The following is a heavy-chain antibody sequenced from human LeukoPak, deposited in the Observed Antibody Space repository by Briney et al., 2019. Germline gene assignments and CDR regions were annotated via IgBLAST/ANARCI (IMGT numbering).Heavy chain of an antibody. CDR2: IYPCDSDT. Sequence: GESLKISCKGSGYSFTSYWIGSVRQMPGKGLEWMGIIYPCDSDTRYSPSFQGQVTISADKSISTAYLQWSSLKASDTAMYYCARHHTGYCSGGSCYFDYWGQGTLVTVSS. CDR3: ARHHTGYCSGGSCYFDY. V-gene: IGHV5-51*01. J-gene: IGHJ4*02. CDR1: GYSFTSYW. D-gene: IGHD2-15*01.